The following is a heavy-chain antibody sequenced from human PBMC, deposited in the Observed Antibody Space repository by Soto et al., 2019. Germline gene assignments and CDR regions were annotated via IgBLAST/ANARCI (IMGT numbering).Heavy chain of an antibody. CDR3: ARVISPKGVFWSGPPNYYYYGMDV. J-gene: IGHJ6*02. V-gene: IGHV1-69*06. CDR1: GGTFSSYT. D-gene: IGHD3-3*01. Sequence: QVQLVQSGAEVKKPGSSVKVSCKASGGTFSSYTISWVRQAPGQGLEWMGGIIPIFGTANYAQKFQGRVTITADKSTSTAYMELSSLRSEDTAVYYCARVISPKGVFWSGPPNYYYYGMDVWGQGTTVTVSS. CDR2: IIPIFGTA.